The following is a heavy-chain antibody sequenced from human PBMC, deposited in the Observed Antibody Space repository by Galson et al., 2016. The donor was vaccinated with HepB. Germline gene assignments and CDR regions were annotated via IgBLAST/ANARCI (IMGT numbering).Heavy chain of an antibody. Sequence: PALVKPPQTLTLTCTFSGFSLRTTGVGVGWIRQPPGKALEWLALIYWDDDKRYSPSLKSRLTITKDTSKNQVVLTMTNMDPVDTATYYCAQSAIGPSFDSWGQGTLVTVSS. CDR2: IYWDDDK. J-gene: IGHJ4*02. V-gene: IGHV2-5*02. CDR3: AQSAIGPSFDS. CDR1: GFSLRTTGVG. D-gene: IGHD3-10*01.